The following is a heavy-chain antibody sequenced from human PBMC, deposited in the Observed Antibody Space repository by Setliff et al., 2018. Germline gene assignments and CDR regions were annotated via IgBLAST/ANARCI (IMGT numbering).Heavy chain of an antibody. CDR2: INAGNGNT. CDR3: ARDTYIGDFWSGYYIQGRFDP. CDR1: GYTFTHYA. Sequence: ASVKVSCKASGYTFTHYAIHWVRQAPGQRLEWMGWINAGNGNTKYSQKFQGRVTITRDTSASTAYMELSSLRSEDTAVYYCARDTYIGDFWSGYYIQGRFDPWGQGTLVT. J-gene: IGHJ5*02. D-gene: IGHD3-3*01. V-gene: IGHV1-3*01.